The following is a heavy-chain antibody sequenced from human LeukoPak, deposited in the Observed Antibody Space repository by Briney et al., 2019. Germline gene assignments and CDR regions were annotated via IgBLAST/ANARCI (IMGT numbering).Heavy chain of an antibody. CDR1: GGTFSSYA. CDR3: ARDYGDYVDLGTLGH. J-gene: IGHJ4*02. V-gene: IGHV1-69*13. D-gene: IGHD4-17*01. Sequence: SVKVSCKASGGTFSSYAISWVRQAPGQGLEWMGGIIPIFGTANYAQKFQGRVTITADESTSTAYMELSSLRSEDTAVYYCARDYGDYVDLGTLGHWGQGALVTVSS. CDR2: IIPIFGTA.